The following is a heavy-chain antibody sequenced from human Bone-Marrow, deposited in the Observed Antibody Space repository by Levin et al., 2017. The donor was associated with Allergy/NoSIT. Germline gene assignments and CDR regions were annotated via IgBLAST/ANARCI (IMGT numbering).Heavy chain of an antibody. CDR3: ARVGQGAYYQYMDV. J-gene: IGHJ6*03. Sequence: SGGSLRLSCAASGFTLSNYGMHWVRQATGKGLEWVSSIGVAGDTYYPDSVTGRFTISRDNAKNSLYLQLSSLRVGDTAVYFCARVGQGAYYQYMDVWGKGTTVTVSS. V-gene: IGHV3-13*01. CDR1: GFTLSNYG. D-gene: IGHD3-16*01. CDR2: IGVAGDT.